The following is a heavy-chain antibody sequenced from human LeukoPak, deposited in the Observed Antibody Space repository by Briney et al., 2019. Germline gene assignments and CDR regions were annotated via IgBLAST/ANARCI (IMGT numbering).Heavy chain of an antibody. D-gene: IGHD2-2*01. CDR1: GFSFSSHG. V-gene: IGHV3-23*01. CDR3: AHGTMYQLDS. J-gene: IGHJ4*02. Sequence: GGSLRLSCAASGFSFSSHGMSWVRQAPGKGLEWVSGIIGGAGSTYYADSVRGRFTISGDNSKNTLYLQMNSLRADDTAVYYCAHGTMYQLDSWGQGTLVTVSS. CDR2: IIGGAGST.